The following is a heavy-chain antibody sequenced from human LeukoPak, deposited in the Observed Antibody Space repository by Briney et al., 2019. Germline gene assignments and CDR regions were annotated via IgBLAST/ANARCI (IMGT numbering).Heavy chain of an antibody. CDR1: GYTFTYYY. CDR2: INPSGGST. Sequence: ASVKVSCKASGYTFTYYYMHWVRQAPGQGLEWMGIINPSGGSTSYAQKFQGRVTMTRDMSTSTVYMELSSLRSEDTAVYYCARGVGATPHFDYWGQGTLVTVSS. J-gene: IGHJ4*02. D-gene: IGHD1-26*01. V-gene: IGHV1-46*01. CDR3: ARGVGATPHFDY.